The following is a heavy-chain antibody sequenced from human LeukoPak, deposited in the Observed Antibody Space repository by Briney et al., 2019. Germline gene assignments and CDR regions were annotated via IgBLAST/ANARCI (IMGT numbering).Heavy chain of an antibody. CDR1: GFRFSDFT. CDR2: IGGRGGST. J-gene: IGHJ5*02. CDR3: GKEGGA. D-gene: IGHD3-16*01. Sequence: GGSLRLSCAASGFRFSDFTMTWVRQAPGKGPEWVSAIGGRGGSTYYADSVGGRFTISRDNSRDMVYLQMNSLKVEDTATYYCGKEGGAWGQGTKVTVSS. V-gene: IGHV3-23*01.